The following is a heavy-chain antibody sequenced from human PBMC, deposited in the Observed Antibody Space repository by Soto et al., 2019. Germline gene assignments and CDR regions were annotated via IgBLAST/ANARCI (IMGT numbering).Heavy chain of an antibody. V-gene: IGHV4-4*02. D-gene: IGHD5-12*01. CDR2: IYQSGNT. CDR1: GGSISSRNW. Sequence: QVQLQESGPGLVTPTWTVSSTYTVSGGSISSRNWWRWVRQHPGKGLEWIGAIYQSGNTHYNPSLKSRVTISVDKSKNQFSLKMSSVTAADTAIYYCARGDSGHDDFDYWGQGTLVIVSS. CDR3: ARGDSGHDDFDY. J-gene: IGHJ4*02.